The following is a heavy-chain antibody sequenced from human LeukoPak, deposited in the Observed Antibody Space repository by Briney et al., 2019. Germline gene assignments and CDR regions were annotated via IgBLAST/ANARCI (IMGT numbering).Heavy chain of an antibody. CDR3: ARVDYYDSSGYHGENYFDY. CDR2: INPNSGGT. V-gene: IGHV1-2*02. J-gene: IGHJ4*02. D-gene: IGHD3-22*01. Sequence: ASVKVSCKASGYTFTGYYMHWVRQAPGQGLEWMGWINPNSGGTNYAQKFQGRVTMTRDTSISTAYMELSRLRSDDTAVYYCARVDYYDSSGYHGENYFDYWGQGTLVTVSS. CDR1: GYTFTGYY.